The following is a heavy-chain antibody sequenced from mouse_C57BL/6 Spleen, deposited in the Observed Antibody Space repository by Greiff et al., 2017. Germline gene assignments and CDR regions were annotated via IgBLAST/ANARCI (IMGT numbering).Heavy chain of an antibody. V-gene: IGHV2-2*01. CDR2: IWSGGST. CDR1: GFSLTSYG. D-gene: IGHD2-1*01. Sequence: QVQLQQSGPGLVQPSQSLSITCTVSGFSLTSYGVHWVRQSPGKGLEWLGVIWSGGSTDYNAAFISRLSISKDNSKSQVFFKMNSLQADDTAIYYCARKDGNYLFEYYYAMDYWGQGTSVTVSS. J-gene: IGHJ4*01. CDR3: ARKDGNYLFEYYYAMDY.